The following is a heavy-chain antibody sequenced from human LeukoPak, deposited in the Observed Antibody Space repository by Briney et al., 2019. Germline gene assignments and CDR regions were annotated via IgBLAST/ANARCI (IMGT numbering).Heavy chain of an antibody. CDR1: GGSFSGYY. CDR3: ARGFVPAATKAPFDY. Sequence: PSETLSLTCAVYGGSFSGYYWSWIRQPPGKGLEWIGEINHSGSTNYNPSPKSRVTISVDTSKNQFSLQLSSVTAADTAVYYCARGFVPAATKAPFDYWGQGTLVTVSS. D-gene: IGHD2-2*01. CDR2: INHSGST. V-gene: IGHV4-34*01. J-gene: IGHJ4*02.